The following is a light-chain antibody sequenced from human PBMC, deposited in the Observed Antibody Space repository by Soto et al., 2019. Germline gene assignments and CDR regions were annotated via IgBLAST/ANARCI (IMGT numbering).Light chain of an antibody. V-gene: IGKV3-15*01. CDR3: QQYNSWPLT. Sequence: ETVLTQSPATLSVSPGEGVTLSCRASRSLSSSLAWYQQKPGQVPRLLIYAASTRATDIPARFSGSGSGTEFILTINSLQSEDFAVYFCQQYNSWPLTFGGGTRVEIK. J-gene: IGKJ4*01. CDR1: RSLSSS. CDR2: AAS.